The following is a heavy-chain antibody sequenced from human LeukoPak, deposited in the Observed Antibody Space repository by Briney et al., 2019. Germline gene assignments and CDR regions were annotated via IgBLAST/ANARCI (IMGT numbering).Heavy chain of an antibody. D-gene: IGHD6-19*01. J-gene: IGHJ5*02. CDR1: GYTFTGHY. CDR3: ARSIAVTGRGTSWWFDP. Sequence: ASVRVSCKASGYTFTGHYMHWVRQAPGQGFEWMGWINLNTGYTNYAQNFQGWVTMTRDTSISTAYMELSRLRSDDTAVYYCARSIAVTGRGTSWWFDPWGQGALVTVSS. V-gene: IGHV1-2*04. CDR2: INLNTGYT.